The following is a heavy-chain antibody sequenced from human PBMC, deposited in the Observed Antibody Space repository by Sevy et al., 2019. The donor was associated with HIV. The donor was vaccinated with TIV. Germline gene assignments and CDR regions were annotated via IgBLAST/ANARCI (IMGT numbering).Heavy chain of an antibody. V-gene: IGHV3-48*01. J-gene: IGHJ1*01. Sequence: GGSLRLSCVASGFTFSSYSMSWVRQAPGKGLEWLAYINSRSNTIYYADSVKGRFTISRDNAKRSLFLQMDSPRAEDTAVYYCARDDYGSSGYYYWDWGQGTLVTVSS. D-gene: IGHD3-22*01. CDR2: INSRSNTI. CDR1: GFTFSSYS. CDR3: ARDDYGSSGYYYWD.